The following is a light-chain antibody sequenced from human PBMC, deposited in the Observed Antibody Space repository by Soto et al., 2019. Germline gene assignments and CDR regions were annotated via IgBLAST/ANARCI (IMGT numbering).Light chain of an antibody. CDR1: SGHKKYA. CDR3: QTCGNGFRV. V-gene: IGLV4-69*01. J-gene: IGLJ3*02. Sequence: QLVLTQSPSASASLGASVKLTCTLSSGHKKYAIAWHQQQPQKGPRYLMNVNSDGSHSKGDGIPDRFSGSSSGTERYLIISSLQSEDEADYYCQTCGNGFRVFGGGTKLTVL. CDR2: VNSDGSH.